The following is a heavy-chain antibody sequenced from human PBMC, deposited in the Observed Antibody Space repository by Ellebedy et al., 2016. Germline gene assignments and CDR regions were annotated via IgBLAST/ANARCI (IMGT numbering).Heavy chain of an antibody. CDR1: GFTFRSYS. CDR2: ISSSSSYI. CDR3: ARGVGGTSLNWFDP. J-gene: IGHJ5*02. V-gene: IGHV3-21*01. Sequence: GESLKISXAASGFTFRSYSMNWVRQAPGKGLEWVSSISSSSSYIYYADSVKGRFTISRDNAKNSLYLQMNSLRAEDTAVYYCARGVGGTSLNWFDPWGQGTLVTVS. D-gene: IGHD3-16*01.